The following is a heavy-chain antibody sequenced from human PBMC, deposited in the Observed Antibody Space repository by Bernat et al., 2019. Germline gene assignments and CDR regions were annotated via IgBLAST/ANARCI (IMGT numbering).Heavy chain of an antibody. J-gene: IGHJ4*02. D-gene: IGHD1-1*01. CDR3: ARELNGGLEY. CDR2: IRFDGSNQ. V-gene: IGHV3-30*02. CDR1: GFTFSTYG. Sequence: QVQLVESGGGVVQPGGPLRLSCAASGFTFSTYGMHWVRQAPGKGLEWVAFIRFDGSNQYYADSVKGRFTVSRDNSKNTLFLQMNRVRPGDTAMYYCARELNGGLEYWGQGTLVSVSS.